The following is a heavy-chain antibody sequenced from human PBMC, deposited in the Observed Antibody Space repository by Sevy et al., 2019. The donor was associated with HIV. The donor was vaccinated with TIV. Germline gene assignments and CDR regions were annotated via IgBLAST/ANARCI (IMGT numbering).Heavy chain of an antibody. Sequence: ASVKVSCKASGYPFIDYYMHWVRQAPGQGLEWMGWINPNSGGTDFAQRFQGRITLTRDTSITTAYMELSRLTSDDTALYYGAKSGSSSSSQDHWGQGTLVTVSS. D-gene: IGHD6-13*01. CDR3: AKSGSSSSSQDH. J-gene: IGHJ4*02. CDR1: GYPFIDYY. V-gene: IGHV1-2*02. CDR2: INPNSGGT.